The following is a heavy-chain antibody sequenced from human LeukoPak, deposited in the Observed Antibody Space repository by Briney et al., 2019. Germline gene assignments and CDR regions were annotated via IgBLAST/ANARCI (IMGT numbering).Heavy chain of an antibody. V-gene: IGHV3-30*03. CDR1: GFTFSSYG. Sequence: QPGGSLRPSCAASGFTFSSYGMHWVRQAPGKGLEWVAIISYDASNKYYADSVKGRFTISRDNSNNTLFLQMNSLRAEDTALYYCARHPGDFTGIVNYYYMDVWGKGTTVTVSS. CDR2: ISYDASNK. J-gene: IGHJ6*03. D-gene: IGHD1-26*01. CDR3: ARHPGDFTGIVNYYYMDV.